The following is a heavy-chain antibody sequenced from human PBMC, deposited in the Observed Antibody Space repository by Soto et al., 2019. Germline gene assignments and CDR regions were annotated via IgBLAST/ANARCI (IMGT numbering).Heavy chain of an antibody. D-gene: IGHD6-13*01. J-gene: IGHJ6*02. Sequence: EVQLVESGGGLVQPGGSLRLSCAASGFTFSSYDMHWVRQATGKGLEWVSAIGTAGDTYYPGSVKGRFTISRENAKNSLYLQMNILRAEDTAVYYCARETAGPNYYYYGMDVWGQGDHGHRLL. CDR2: IGTAGDT. CDR3: ARETAGPNYYYYGMDV. V-gene: IGHV3-13*01. CDR1: GFTFSSYD.